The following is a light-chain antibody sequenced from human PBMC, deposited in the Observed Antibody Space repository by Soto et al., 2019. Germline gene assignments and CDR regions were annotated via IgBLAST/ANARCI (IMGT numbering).Light chain of an antibody. Sequence: AIQMTQSPSSLSASVGDRVTITCRASQGIGIDLGWYQQKPGKAPKLLIYAASTLQTGVPSRFSGSGSGTDFTLTISSLQPEDFATYYCLQDYNFPWTFGQGTKVEIK. V-gene: IGKV1-6*01. CDR3: LQDYNFPWT. CDR1: QGIGID. J-gene: IGKJ1*01. CDR2: AAS.